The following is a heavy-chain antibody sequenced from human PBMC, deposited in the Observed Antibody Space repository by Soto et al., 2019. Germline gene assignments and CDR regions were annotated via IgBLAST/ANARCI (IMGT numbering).Heavy chain of an antibody. CDR2: ISAYNGNT. V-gene: IGHV1-18*01. CDR1: GYTFTSYG. D-gene: IGHD6-13*01. CDR3: ARWGSSWYRIDAFDI. Sequence: ASVKVSCKASGYTFTSYGISWARQAPGQGLEWMGWISAYNGNTNYAQKLQGRVTMTTDTSTSTAYMELRSLRSDDTAVYYCARWGSSWYRIDAFDIWGQGTMVTVSS. J-gene: IGHJ3*02.